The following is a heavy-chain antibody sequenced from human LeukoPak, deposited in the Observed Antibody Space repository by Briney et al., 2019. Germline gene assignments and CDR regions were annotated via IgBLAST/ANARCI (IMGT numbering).Heavy chain of an antibody. D-gene: IGHD3-10*01. Sequence: SETLSLTCTVSGGSISSYYWSWIRQPAGKGLEWIGRIHTSGSTNYNPSLKSRVTMSVDTSKNQLSLKLSSVTAADTAVYYCARGEDGSGSLDYWGQGTLVTVSS. CDR2: IHTSGST. V-gene: IGHV4-4*07. CDR1: GGSISSYY. CDR3: ARGEDGSGSLDY. J-gene: IGHJ4*02.